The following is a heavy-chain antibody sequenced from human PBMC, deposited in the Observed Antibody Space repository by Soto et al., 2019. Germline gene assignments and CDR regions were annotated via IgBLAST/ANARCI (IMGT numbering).Heavy chain of an antibody. CDR1: GGSVSSGSYY. D-gene: IGHD3-3*01. CDR2: IYYSGST. J-gene: IGHJ4*02. Sequence: QVQLQESGPGLVKPSETLSLTCTVSGGSVSSGSYYWSWIRQPPGKGLEWIGYIYYSGSTNYNPSLQSRVTISVDTSKNQFSLKLSSVTAADTDVYYCATITYYDFWSGYDTHGDYWGQGTLVTVSS. CDR3: ATITYYDFWSGYDTHGDY. V-gene: IGHV4-61*01.